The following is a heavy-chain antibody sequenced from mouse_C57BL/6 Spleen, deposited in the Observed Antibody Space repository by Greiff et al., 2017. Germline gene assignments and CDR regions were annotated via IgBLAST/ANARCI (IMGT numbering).Heavy chain of an antibody. CDR3: ARDEVNFDY. Sequence: EVHLVESGGGLVKPGGSLKLSCAASGFTFSSYAMSWVRQTPEKRLEWVATISDGGSYTYYPDNVKGRFTISRDNAKNNLYLQMSHLKSEDTAMYYCARDEVNFDYWGQGTTLTVSS. CDR1: GFTFSSYA. J-gene: IGHJ2*01. CDR2: ISDGGSYT. D-gene: IGHD2-2*01. V-gene: IGHV5-4*01.